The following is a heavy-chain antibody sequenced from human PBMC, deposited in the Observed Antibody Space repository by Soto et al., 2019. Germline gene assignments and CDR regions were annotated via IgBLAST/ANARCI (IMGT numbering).Heavy chain of an antibody. D-gene: IGHD2-15*01. CDR2: TYSGGST. CDR1: GFVVSETY. Sequence: EVQVVESGGGLIQPGGSLRLSCAASGFVVSETYMSWVRQAPGRGLQWVSFTYSGGSTHYADSVKGRFTISRDSSRNTLYLQMNSRRVEDTAVYYCARDCGGGSCYPALGAWGQGTLVTVSS. CDR3: ARDCGGGSCYPALGA. J-gene: IGHJ5*02. V-gene: IGHV3-53*01.